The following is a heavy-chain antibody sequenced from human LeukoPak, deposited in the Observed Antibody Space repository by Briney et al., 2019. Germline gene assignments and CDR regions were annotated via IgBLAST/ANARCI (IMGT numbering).Heavy chain of an antibody. CDR3: AKGSALYYYGSGSYYFGGSYYFDY. J-gene: IGHJ4*02. D-gene: IGHD3-10*01. Sequence: GRSLRLSCAASGFTFDDYAMHWVRQAPGKGLEWVSGISWNSGSIGYADSVKGRFTISRDNAKNSLYLQMNGLRAEDTALYYCAKGSALYYYGSGSYYFGGSYYFDYWGQGTLVTVSS. CDR2: ISWNSGSI. CDR1: GFTFDDYA. V-gene: IGHV3-9*01.